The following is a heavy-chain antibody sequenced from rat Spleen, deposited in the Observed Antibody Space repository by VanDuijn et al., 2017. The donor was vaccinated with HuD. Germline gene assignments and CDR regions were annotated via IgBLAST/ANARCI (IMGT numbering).Heavy chain of an antibody. D-gene: IGHD1-12*02. J-gene: IGHJ2*01. CDR1: GFTFSDYA. CDR3: ARHRGMMVIITPFDY. CDR2: IIYDGSST. V-gene: IGHV5-17*01. Sequence: EVQLVESGGGLVQPGRSLKFSCAASGFTFSDYAMAWVRQAPKKGLEWVATIIYDGSSTYYRDSVKGRFTISRDNAKSTLYLQMDSLRSEDTATYYCARHRGMMVIITPFDYWGQGVMVTVSS.